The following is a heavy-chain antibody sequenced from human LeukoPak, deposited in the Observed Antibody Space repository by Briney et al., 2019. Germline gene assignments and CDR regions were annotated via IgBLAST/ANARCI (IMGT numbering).Heavy chain of an antibody. CDR2: ISWNSGSI. D-gene: IGHD1-26*01. CDR1: GFTFDDYA. Sequence: GRSLRLSCAASGFTFDDYAMHWVRQAPGKGLEWVSGISWNSGSIGYADSVKGRFTISRDNAKNSLYLQMNSLRAEDTALYYCAKSGPVSGGYYFDYWGQGTLVTVSS. V-gene: IGHV3-9*01. CDR3: AKSGPVSGGYYFDY. J-gene: IGHJ4*02.